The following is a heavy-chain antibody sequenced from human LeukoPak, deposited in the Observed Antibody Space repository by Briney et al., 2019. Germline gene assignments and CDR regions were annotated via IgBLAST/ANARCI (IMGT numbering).Heavy chain of an antibody. D-gene: IGHD5-12*01. CDR1: GYTFSLWV. CDR3: VRAWLRRKYYYYMDV. V-gene: IGHV1-18*01. J-gene: IGHJ6*03. Sequence: GSAVTVSCKPSGYTFSLWVINGVRQAPGEGGEGMGWISGYNGHANYAQTFQGRVTLTTDAPTNTAYMELRSLRSDDTAVYYCVRAWLRRKYYYYMDVWGKGTTVTVSS. CDR2: ISGYNGHA.